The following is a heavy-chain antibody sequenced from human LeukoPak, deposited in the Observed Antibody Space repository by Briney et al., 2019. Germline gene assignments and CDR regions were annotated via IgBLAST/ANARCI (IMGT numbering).Heavy chain of an antibody. J-gene: IGHJ5*02. D-gene: IGHD3-10*01. CDR3: ARVDLYGSGSYTYYWFDP. V-gene: IGHV3-11*01. CDR2: ISSSGSTI. CDR1: GFTFSDYY. Sequence: PGGSLRLSCAASGFTFSDYYMSWIRQAPGKGLEWVSYISSSGSTIYYADSVKGRFTISRDNAKNSLYLQMNSLRAEDTAVYYCARVDLYGSGSYTYYWFDPWGQGTLVTVSS.